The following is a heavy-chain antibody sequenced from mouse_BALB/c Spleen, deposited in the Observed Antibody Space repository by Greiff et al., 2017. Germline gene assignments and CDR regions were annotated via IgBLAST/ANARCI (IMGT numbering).Heavy chain of an antibody. CDR2: ILPGSGST. CDR1: GYTFSSYW. V-gene: IGHV1-9*01. Sequence: QVQLKESGAELMKPGASVKISCKATGYTFSSYWIEWVKQRPGHGLEWIGEILPGSGSTNYNEKFKGKATFTADTSSNTAYMQLSSLTSEDSAVYYCALITTVEGFAYWGQGTLVTVSA. CDR3: ALITTVEGFAY. D-gene: IGHD1-1*01. J-gene: IGHJ3*01.